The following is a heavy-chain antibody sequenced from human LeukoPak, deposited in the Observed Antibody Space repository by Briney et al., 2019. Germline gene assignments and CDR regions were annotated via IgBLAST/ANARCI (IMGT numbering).Heavy chain of an antibody. V-gene: IGHV4-39*01. CDR3: ARQLPYDFWSGYLPDNWFDP. J-gene: IGHJ5*02. CDR2: IYYSGST. Sequence: SETLSLTCTVSGGSISSSSYYWGWIRQPPGQGLEWIGSIYYSGSTYYNPSLKSRVTISVDTSKNQFSLKLSSVTAADTAVYYCARQLPYDFWSGYLPDNWFDPWGQGTLVTVSS. D-gene: IGHD3-3*01. CDR1: GGSISSSSYY.